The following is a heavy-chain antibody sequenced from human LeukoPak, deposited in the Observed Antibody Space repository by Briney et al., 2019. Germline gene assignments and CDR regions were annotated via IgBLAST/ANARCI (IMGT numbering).Heavy chain of an antibody. D-gene: IGHD2-2*01. J-gene: IGHJ4*02. CDR1: GFIVSHHW. CDR3: AKVDQPLSPYHLFDY. V-gene: IGHV3-23*01. Sequence: GGSLRLSCKGSGFIVSHHWLHWVRQAPGKGLEWVSAISGSGGSTYYADSVKGRFTISRHNSKNTLYLQMNNLRAEDTAVYYCAKVDQPLSPYHLFDYWGQGTLVTVSS. CDR2: ISGSGGST.